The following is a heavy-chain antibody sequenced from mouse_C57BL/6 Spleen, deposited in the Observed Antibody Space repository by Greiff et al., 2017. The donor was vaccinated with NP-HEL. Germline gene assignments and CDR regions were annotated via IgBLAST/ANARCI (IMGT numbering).Heavy chain of an antibody. CDR3: ARWWFTAVGGGDFDV. Sequence: VQLQQSGPELVKPGASVKLSCKASGYAFSSSWMNWVKQRPGQGLEWIGRIYPGDGDTNYNGKFKGKATLTADKSSSTAYMQLRSLTSEDTAVYFCARWWFTAVGGGDFDVWGTGTTVTVSS. D-gene: IGHD1-1*01. J-gene: IGHJ1*03. CDR2: IYPGDGDT. V-gene: IGHV1-82*01. CDR1: GYAFSSSW.